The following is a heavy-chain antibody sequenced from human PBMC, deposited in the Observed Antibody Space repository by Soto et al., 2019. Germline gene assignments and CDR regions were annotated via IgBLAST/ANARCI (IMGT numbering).Heavy chain of an antibody. CDR3: ARMEGSGWYVDY. CDR2: IDWDDDK. Sequence: SGPTLVYPTQTLTLTCPFSGFSLSTSGMCVSWIRQPPGKALEWLARIDWDDDKYYSTSLKTRLTISKDTSKNQVVLTMTNMDPVDTATYYCARMEGSGWYVDYWGQGTLVTVSS. V-gene: IGHV2-70*11. J-gene: IGHJ4*02. CDR1: GFSLSTSGMC. D-gene: IGHD6-19*01.